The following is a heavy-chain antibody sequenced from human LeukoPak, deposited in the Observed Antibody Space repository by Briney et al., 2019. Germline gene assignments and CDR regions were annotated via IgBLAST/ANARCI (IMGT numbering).Heavy chain of an antibody. Sequence: GGSLRLSCAASGFTFSRYWMSWVRQAPGKGLEWVANIKEDGAEREYVDSGKGRFTISRDDAGNSLVLQMNSLRVEDTAVYYCARLMATADGGGYYFDYWGQGTLVTVSS. V-gene: IGHV3-7*01. D-gene: IGHD5-24*01. CDR3: ARLMATADGGGYYFDY. CDR1: GFTFSRYW. CDR2: IKEDGAER. J-gene: IGHJ4*02.